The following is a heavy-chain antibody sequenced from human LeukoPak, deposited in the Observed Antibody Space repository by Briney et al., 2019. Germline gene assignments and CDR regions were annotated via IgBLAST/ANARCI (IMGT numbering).Heavy chain of an antibody. Sequence: SVKVSCKASGGTFSSYAISWVRQAPEQGLEWMGGIIPIFGTANYAQKFQGRVTITADESTSTAYMELSSLRSVDTAVYYCGYDSSGLLNYWGQGTLVTVSS. D-gene: IGHD3-22*01. CDR1: GGTFSSYA. CDR2: IIPIFGTA. CDR3: GYDSSGLLNY. V-gene: IGHV1-69*13. J-gene: IGHJ4*02.